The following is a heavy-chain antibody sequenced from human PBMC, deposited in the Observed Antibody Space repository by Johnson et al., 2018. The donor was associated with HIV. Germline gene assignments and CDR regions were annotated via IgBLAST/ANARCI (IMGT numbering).Heavy chain of an antibody. CDR3: ARVRTAAGFDAFDI. Sequence: MLLVESGGGLVLSGGSLRLACVASGFIVGTKYMSWVRQAPGKGLEWVSGINWNGGSTGYVDSVKGRFTISRDNAKNSLYLQMNSLRAEDTALYYCARVRTAAGFDAFDIWGQGTMVTVSS. V-gene: IGHV3-20*04. J-gene: IGHJ3*02. CDR1: GFIVGTKY. CDR2: INWNGGST. D-gene: IGHD6-13*01.